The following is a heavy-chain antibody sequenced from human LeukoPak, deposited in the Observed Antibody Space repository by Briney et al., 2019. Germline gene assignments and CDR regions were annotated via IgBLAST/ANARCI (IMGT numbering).Heavy chain of an antibody. Sequence: ASVKVSCKASDYTFTSYGISWVRRAPGQGLEWMGWINTYNGNTNYAQKLQGRVTMTTDTSTSTAYMELRSLRSDDTAMYYCARDFSLGRGEDFDYWGQGTLVTVSS. CDR1: DYTFTSYG. D-gene: IGHD3-16*01. J-gene: IGHJ4*02. V-gene: IGHV1-18*01. CDR3: ARDFSLGRGEDFDY. CDR2: INTYNGNT.